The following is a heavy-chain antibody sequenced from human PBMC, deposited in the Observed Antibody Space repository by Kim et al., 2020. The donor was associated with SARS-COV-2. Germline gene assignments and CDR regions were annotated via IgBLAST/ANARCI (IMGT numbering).Heavy chain of an antibody. J-gene: IGHJ6*02. CDR3: ARLGPMSVVVVAAVQVGGSYGMDV. Sequence: ASVKVSCKASGYTFTGYYMHWVRQAPGQGLEWMGRINPNSGGTNYAQKFQGRVTMTRDTSISTAYMELSRLRSDDTAVYYCARLGPMSVVVVAAVQVGGSYGMDVWGQGTTVTVSS. D-gene: IGHD2-15*01. CDR1: GYTFTGYY. V-gene: IGHV1-2*06. CDR2: INPNSGGT.